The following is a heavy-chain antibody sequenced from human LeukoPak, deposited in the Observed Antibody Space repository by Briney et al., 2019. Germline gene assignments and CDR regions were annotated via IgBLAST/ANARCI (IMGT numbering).Heavy chain of an antibody. J-gene: IGHJ4*02. V-gene: IGHV3-23*01. Sequence: GGSLRLSCAASGFIFNNYAMSWVRLAPGKGLEWVSSISTTGSTTYYADSVRGRFTISRDNSQNTLSLQMDSLTAADTAVYSCATYDLWTTYYTFQYWGQGTLVSVSS. D-gene: IGHD3-3*01. CDR1: GFIFNNYA. CDR2: ISTTGSTT. CDR3: ATYDLWTTYYTFQY.